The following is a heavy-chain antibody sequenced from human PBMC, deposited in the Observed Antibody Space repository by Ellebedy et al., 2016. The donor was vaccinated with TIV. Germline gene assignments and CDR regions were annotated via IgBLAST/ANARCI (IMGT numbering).Heavy chain of an antibody. V-gene: IGHV5-51*01. CDR1: GYNFDNYW. J-gene: IGHJ5*02. CDR2: IYPADSDT. CDR3: TRGGNWSDP. Sequence: GESLKISCTASGYNFDNYWIGWVRQMPGKSLEWMGIIYPADSDTRYSPSFQGQVTISADRSITTAYLHLSSLKASDTAMYYCTRGGNWSDPWGQGTLVTVSS.